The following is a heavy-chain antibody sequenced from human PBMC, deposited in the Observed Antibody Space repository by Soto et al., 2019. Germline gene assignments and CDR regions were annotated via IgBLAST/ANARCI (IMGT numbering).Heavy chain of an antibody. CDR1: GGSFSGYY. CDR3: ARASSWNYYGSGTHRTRYNCFDP. V-gene: IGHV4-34*01. CDR2: INQSRST. J-gene: IGHJ5*02. Sequence: SETLSLTCAVNGGSFSGYYWNWIRHPPGKGLEWIGEINQSRSTNYNPSLKSRVTISVDTSKNQFSLKLSSVTAADTAVYYPARASSWNYYGSGTHRTRYNCFDPWGQGPLGTVS. D-gene: IGHD3-10*01.